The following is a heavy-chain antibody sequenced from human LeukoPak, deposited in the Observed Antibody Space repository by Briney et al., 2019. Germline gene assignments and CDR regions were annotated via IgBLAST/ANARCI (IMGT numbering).Heavy chain of an antibody. D-gene: IGHD3-3*01. CDR3: ATYGITIFGVAFDY. Sequence: ASVKVSCKVSGYTFTDYYMHWVQQAPGKALEGMGLVDPEDGETIYAEKFQGRVTITADTSTDTAYMELSSLRSEDTAVYYCATYGITIFGVAFDYWGQGTLVTVSS. V-gene: IGHV1-69-2*01. CDR2: VDPEDGET. J-gene: IGHJ4*02. CDR1: GYTFTDYY.